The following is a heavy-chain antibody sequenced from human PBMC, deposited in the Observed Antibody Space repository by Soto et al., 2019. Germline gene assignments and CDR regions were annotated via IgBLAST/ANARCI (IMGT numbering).Heavy chain of an antibody. D-gene: IGHD6-19*01. CDR1: GFTFSSYA. V-gene: IGHV3-30-3*01. Sequence: QVQLVESGGGVVQPGRSLRLSCAASGFTFSSYAMHWVRQAPGKGLEWVAVISYDGSNKYYADSVKGRFTISRDNSKNPLYLQMNSLRAEDTAVYYCARGGIAVAHYGMDVCGQGTTVTVSS. CDR2: ISYDGSNK. CDR3: ARGGIAVAHYGMDV. J-gene: IGHJ6*02.